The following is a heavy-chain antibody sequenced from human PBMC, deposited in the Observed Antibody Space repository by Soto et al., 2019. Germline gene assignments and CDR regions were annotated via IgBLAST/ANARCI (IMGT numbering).Heavy chain of an antibody. CDR1: GGTFSSYA. V-gene: IGHV1-69*12. CDR2: IIPIFGTA. CDR3: AGGSAAVADRYWYFDL. Sequence: QVQLVQSGAEVKKPGSSVKVSCKASGGTFSSYAISWVRQAPGQGLEWMGGIIPIFGTANYAQKFQGRVTIAADESTSTAYMELSSLRSEDTAVYYCAGGSAAVADRYWYFDLWGRGTLVTVSS. D-gene: IGHD6-19*01. J-gene: IGHJ2*01.